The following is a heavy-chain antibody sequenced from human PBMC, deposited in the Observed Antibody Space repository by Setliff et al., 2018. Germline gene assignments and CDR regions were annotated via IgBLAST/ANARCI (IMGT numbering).Heavy chain of an antibody. CDR1: GFTFSRYW. V-gene: IGHV3-7*01. D-gene: IGHD2-21*02. J-gene: IGHJ6*02. CDR2: IKEDGSEK. CDR3: ARNWVTAQHYYYGMDV. Sequence: GGSLRLSCVGSGFTFSRYWMSWVRQAPGKGLEWVANIKEDGSEKYYLDSVKGRFTISRDNSKNTLYLQMDSLRAEDTAVYYCARNWVTAQHYYYGMDVWGQGTTVTVSS.